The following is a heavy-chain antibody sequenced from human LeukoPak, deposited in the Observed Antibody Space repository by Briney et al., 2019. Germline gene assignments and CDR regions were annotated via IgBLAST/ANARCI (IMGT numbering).Heavy chain of an antibody. D-gene: IGHD3-10*01. CDR1: GGSFSGYY. CDR2: INHSGST. CDR3: AGGGVMVRGVPFSIRWNWFDP. V-gene: IGHV4-34*01. Sequence: RASETLSLTCAVYGGSFSGYYWSWIRQPPGKGLEWIGEINHSGSTNYNPSLKSRVTISVDTSKNQFSLKLSSVTAADTAVYYCAGGGVMVRGVPFSIRWNWFDPWGQGTLVTVSS. J-gene: IGHJ5*02.